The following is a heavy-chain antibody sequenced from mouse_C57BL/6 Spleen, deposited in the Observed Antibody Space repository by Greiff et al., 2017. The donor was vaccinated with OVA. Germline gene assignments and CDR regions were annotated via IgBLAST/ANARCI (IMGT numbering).Heavy chain of an antibody. J-gene: IGHJ2*01. Sequence: VQLQQPGAELVKPGASVKLSCKASGYTFTSYWMHWVKQRPGQGLEWIGMIHPNSGSTNYNEKFKSKATLTVDKSSSTAYMQLSSLTSEDSAVYYCARSDPIGNDYGGCYFDYWGQGTTLTVSS. CDR3: ARSDPIGNDYGGCYFDY. V-gene: IGHV1-64*01. CDR2: IHPNSGST. CDR1: GYTFTSYW. D-gene: IGHD2-4*01.